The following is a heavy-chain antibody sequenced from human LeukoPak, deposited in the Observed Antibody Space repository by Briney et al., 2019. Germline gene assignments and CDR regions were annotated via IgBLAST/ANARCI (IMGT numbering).Heavy chain of an antibody. CDR3: ARDNNSATDY. V-gene: IGHV1-2*02. Sequence: ASVKVSCKASGYTFTSYDINWVRQAPGQGLEWMGWINPQSGGTSSAQKFQGRVTMARDTSITTGYMELNGLTPDDTAVYYCARDNNSATDYWGQGTLVTVSS. D-gene: IGHD1/OR15-1a*01. J-gene: IGHJ4*02. CDR1: GYTFTSYD. CDR2: INPQSGGT.